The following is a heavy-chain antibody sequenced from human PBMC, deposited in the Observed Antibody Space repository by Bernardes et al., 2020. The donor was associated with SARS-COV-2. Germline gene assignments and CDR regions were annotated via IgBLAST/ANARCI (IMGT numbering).Heavy chain of an antibody. V-gene: IGHV3-53*01. Sequence: GGSLRLSCAASGFTVSNNYMSWVRQAPGKGLEWVSVIYGDGSTYYADSVKGRFSISRDNSKNTLYFQMNSLRVEDTAVYYCARRNHDTNGYFHYWGQGTLVTVSS. CDR1: GFTVSNNY. CDR3: ARRNHDTNGYFHY. J-gene: IGHJ4*02. D-gene: IGHD3-22*01. CDR2: IYGDGST.